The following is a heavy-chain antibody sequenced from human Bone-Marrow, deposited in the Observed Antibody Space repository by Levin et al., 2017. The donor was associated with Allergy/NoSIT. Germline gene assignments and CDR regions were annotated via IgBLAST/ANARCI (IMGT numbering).Heavy chain of an antibody. CDR2: IYIRGGT. J-gene: IGHJ4*02. CDR3: VRDKWTFGDYGGGFDD. D-gene: IGHD4-17*01. Sequence: KPSETLSLTCTVSGGSISSGSYYYNWIRQPAGRGLEWIGRIYIRGGTNYNPSLQSRVTISIDTSKNQFSLQLRSVTAADTAVYHCVRDKWTFGDYGGGFDDWGRGTLVTVSS. V-gene: IGHV4-61*02. CDR1: GGSISSGSYY.